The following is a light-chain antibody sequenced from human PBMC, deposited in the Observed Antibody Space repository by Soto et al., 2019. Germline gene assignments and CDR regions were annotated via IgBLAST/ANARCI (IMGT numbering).Light chain of an antibody. CDR2: GAS. V-gene: IGKV3-20*01. J-gene: IGKJ3*01. CDR3: QQYGSSPIST. CDR1: QSVSSSY. Sequence: ESVLTQSPGTLSLSPGERATLSCRASQSVSSSYLAWYQQKPGQAPRLLIYGASSRATGIPDRFSGSGSGTDFTLTISRLEPEDFAVYYCQQYGSSPISTFGPGTKVDIK.